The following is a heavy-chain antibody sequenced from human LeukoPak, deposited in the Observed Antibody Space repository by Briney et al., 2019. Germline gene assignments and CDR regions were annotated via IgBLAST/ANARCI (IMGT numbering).Heavy chain of an antibody. Sequence: GGSLRLSCAASGFTFSSYWMSWVRQAPGKGLEWVANIKQDGSGKYYVDSVKGRFTISRDNAKNSLYLQMNSLRAEDTAVYYWARQRFYYDSSGRTYYFDYWGQGTLVTVSP. V-gene: IGHV3-7*01. CDR2: IKQDGSGK. CDR1: GFTFSSYW. J-gene: IGHJ4*02. CDR3: ARQRFYYDSSGRTYYFDY. D-gene: IGHD3-22*01.